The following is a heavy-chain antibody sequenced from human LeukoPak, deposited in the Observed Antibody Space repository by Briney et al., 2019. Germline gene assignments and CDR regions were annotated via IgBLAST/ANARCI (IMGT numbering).Heavy chain of an antibody. CDR3: AKAFRVYSSSPLGY. V-gene: IGHV3-23*01. CDR2: ISGSGGST. D-gene: IGHD6-13*01. J-gene: IGHJ4*02. CDR1: GFTFSSYA. Sequence: GGPLRLSCAASGFTFSSYAMSWVRQAPGKGLEWVSAISGSGGSTYYADSVKGRFTISRDNSKNTLYLQMNSLRAEDTAVYYCAKAFRVYSSSPLGYWGQGTLVTVSS.